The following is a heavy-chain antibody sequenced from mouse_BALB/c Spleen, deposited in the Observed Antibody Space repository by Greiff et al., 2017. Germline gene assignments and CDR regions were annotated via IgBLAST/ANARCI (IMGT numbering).Heavy chain of an antibody. V-gene: IGHV5-17*02. CDR1: GFTFSSFG. CDR3: ARGGYAPFDY. Sequence: EVQRVESGGGLVQPGGSRKLSCAASGFTFSSFGMHWVRQAPEKGLEWVAYISSGSSTIYYADTVKGRFTISRDNPKNTLFLQMTSLRSEDTAMYYCARGGYAPFDYWGQGTTLTVSS. CDR2: ISSGSSTI. D-gene: IGHD2-14*01. J-gene: IGHJ2*01.